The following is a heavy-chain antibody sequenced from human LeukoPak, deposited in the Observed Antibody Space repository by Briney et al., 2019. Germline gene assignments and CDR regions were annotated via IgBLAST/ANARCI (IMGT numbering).Heavy chain of an antibody. CDR2: ISPTGSTT. CDR3: ARGPNSNWSGLDF. Sequence: GGSLRLSCTASGFSFSGHWMHWARQLPGKGLVWVSRISPTGSTTSYADSVKGRFTVSRDNAKNSLYLQVNNLRAEDTAVYYCARGPNSNWSGLDFWGQGTLLTVSS. CDR1: GFSFSGHW. J-gene: IGHJ4*02. D-gene: IGHD6-6*01. V-gene: IGHV3-74*01.